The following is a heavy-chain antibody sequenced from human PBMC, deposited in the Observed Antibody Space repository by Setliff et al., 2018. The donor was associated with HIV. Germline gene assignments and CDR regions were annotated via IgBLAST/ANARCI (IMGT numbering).Heavy chain of an antibody. CDR1: GGSFSGYY. D-gene: IGHD2-2*01. Sequence: PSETLSLTCAVYGGSFSGYYWTWIRQSPSGLEWIGEINHRGIANSSPSLKSRVTISIDTSKKQFSLKLTSVTAADAAIYYCVASSSWSCRLNYWGQGTLVTVSS. CDR2: INHRGIA. V-gene: IGHV4-34*01. CDR3: VASSSWSCRLNY. J-gene: IGHJ4*02.